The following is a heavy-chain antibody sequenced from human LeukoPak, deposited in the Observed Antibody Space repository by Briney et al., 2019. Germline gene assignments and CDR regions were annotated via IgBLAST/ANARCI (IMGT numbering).Heavy chain of an antibody. D-gene: IGHD1-1*01. J-gene: IGHJ5*02. CDR1: GFTFSSYA. V-gene: IGHV3-23*01. Sequence: GGSLRLSCAASGFTFSSYAMSWVRQAPGKGLEWVSAISGSGGSTYYADSVKGRFTISRDNSKNTLYLQMNSLRAKDTAVYYCAKSRSGSANWALQIFDSWGQGTLVTVSS. CDR3: AKSRSGSANWALQIFDS. CDR2: ISGSGGST.